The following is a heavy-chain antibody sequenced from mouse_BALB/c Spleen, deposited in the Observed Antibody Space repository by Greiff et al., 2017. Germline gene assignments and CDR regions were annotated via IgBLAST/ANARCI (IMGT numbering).Heavy chain of an antibody. J-gene: IGHJ3*01. CDR1: GYTFTDYA. V-gene: IGHV1S137*01. D-gene: IGHD2-3*01. CDR2: ISTYYGDA. Sequence: VQLHQSGAELVRPGVSVKISCKGSGYTFTDYAMHWVKQSHAKSLEWIGVISTYYGDASYNQKFKGKATMTVDKSSSTAYMELARLTSEDSAIYYCASDDDGYYSAWFAYWGQGTLVTVSA. CDR3: ASDDDGYYSAWFAY.